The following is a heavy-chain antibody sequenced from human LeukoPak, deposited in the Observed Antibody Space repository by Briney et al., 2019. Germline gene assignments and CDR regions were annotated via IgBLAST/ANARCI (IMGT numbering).Heavy chain of an antibody. CDR2: IYYSGST. Sequence: PSETLSLTCTASGGSISSYYWSWIRQPPGKGLEWIGYIYYSGSTNYNPSLKSRVTISVDTSKNQFSLKLSSVTAADTAVYYCARLWGVATPEGDWFDPWGQGTLVTVSS. V-gene: IGHV4-59*08. D-gene: IGHD5-12*01. J-gene: IGHJ5*02. CDR3: ARLWGVATPEGDWFDP. CDR1: GGSISSYY.